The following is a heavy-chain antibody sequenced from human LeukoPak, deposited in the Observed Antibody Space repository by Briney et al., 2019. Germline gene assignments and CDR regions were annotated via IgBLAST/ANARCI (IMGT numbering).Heavy chain of an antibody. V-gene: IGHV3-7*01. Sequence: GGSLRLSCAASGFTFSTYGMSWVRQAPGKGLEWVANIEQDGSEKYYVDSVKGRFTISRDNAKNSLYLQMNSLRAEDTAVYYCARENSLGIAVAGTHYYYHMDVWGKGTTVTISS. J-gene: IGHJ6*03. CDR3: ARENSLGIAVAGTHYYYHMDV. D-gene: IGHD6-19*01. CDR2: IEQDGSEK. CDR1: GFTFSTYG.